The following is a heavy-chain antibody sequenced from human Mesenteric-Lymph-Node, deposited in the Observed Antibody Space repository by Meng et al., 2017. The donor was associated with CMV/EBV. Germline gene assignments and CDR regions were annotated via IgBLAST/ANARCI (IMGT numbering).Heavy chain of an antibody. D-gene: IGHD2-2*01. V-gene: IGHV1-8*01. CDR3: ARDRPCSSTSCYDYYYYGMDV. CDR1: GYTFRSYD. J-gene: IGHJ6*02. CDR2: MNPSNGGT. Sequence: ASVKVSCKASGYTFRSYDINWVRQATGQGLEWMGWMNPSNGGTGYAEKFQGRVSMSRDTSINIAYMELSSLTSEDTAVYYCARDRPCSSTSCYDYYYYGMDVWGQGTTVTVSS.